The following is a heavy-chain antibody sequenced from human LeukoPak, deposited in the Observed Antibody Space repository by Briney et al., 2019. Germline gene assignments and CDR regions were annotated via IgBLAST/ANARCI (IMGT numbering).Heavy chain of an antibody. J-gene: IGHJ4*02. D-gene: IGHD2-2*01. V-gene: IGHV3-9*03. CDR1: GFTFDDYA. CDR2: ISWNSGSI. Sequence: GRSLRLSCAASGFTFDDYAMHWVRQAPGKGLEWASGISWNSGSIGYADSVKGRFTISRDNAKNSLYLQMNSLRAEDMALYYCAKGYQLLSTPTFDYWGQGTLVTVSS. CDR3: AKGYQLLSTPTFDY.